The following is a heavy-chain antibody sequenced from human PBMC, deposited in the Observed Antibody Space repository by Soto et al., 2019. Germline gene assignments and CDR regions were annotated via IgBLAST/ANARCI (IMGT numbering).Heavy chain of an antibody. D-gene: IGHD3-10*01. J-gene: IGHJ5*02. CDR2: INPLGFST. V-gene: IGHV1-46*01. Sequence: QVQLVQSGAEVKKPGASVKVSCKASGYTFTSYNMHWVRQAPGQGLEWVGMINPLGFSTTYAQKFRGRVTMPRDTSTSTVYMKRTTLRSDDTAVYYCARAAGRFGELYCFAPWGQGTLVTVS. CDR1: GYTFTSYN. CDR3: ARAAGRFGELYCFAP.